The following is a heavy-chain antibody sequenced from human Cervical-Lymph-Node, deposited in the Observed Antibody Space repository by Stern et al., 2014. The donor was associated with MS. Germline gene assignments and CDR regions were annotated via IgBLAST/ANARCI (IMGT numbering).Heavy chain of an antibody. J-gene: IGHJ4*02. D-gene: IGHD6-19*01. CDR2: VSYDGTKS. CDR1: GFTFSTYA. CDR3: ARGGRGSGLEY. V-gene: IGHV3-30-3*01. Sequence: VPLVDSGGGVVPPGRSLSLSCVVSGFTFSTYAMHWVRQAPGKGLEWVAFVSYDGTKSNSTDSVKARFTISRDNSKNTLYLHMNSLRDEDTAVYFCARGGRGSGLEYWGQGALVTVSS.